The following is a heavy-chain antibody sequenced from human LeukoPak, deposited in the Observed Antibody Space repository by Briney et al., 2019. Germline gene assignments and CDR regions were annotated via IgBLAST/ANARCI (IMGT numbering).Heavy chain of an antibody. D-gene: IGHD3-22*01. Sequence: ASVKVSCKASGYTFTSFGITWVRQAPGQGLEWVGWISAYNGNTNYAQKLQGRVTMTTDTSTSTAYMELRSLRSDDTAVYYCASVSYYDSSGYSGIFDYWGQGTLVTVSS. CDR3: ASVSYYDSSGYSGIFDY. CDR1: GYTFTSFG. J-gene: IGHJ4*02. V-gene: IGHV1-18*01. CDR2: ISAYNGNT.